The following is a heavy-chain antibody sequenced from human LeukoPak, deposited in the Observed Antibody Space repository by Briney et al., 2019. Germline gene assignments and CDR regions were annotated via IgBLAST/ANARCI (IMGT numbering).Heavy chain of an antibody. CDR2: IYTSGST. J-gene: IGHJ3*02. CDR3: ARLRRGSSTVTTSGAFDI. Sequence: PSETLSLTCTVSGGSISSYYWSWIRQPAGKGLEWIGRIYTSGSTNYNPSLKSRVTMSVDTSKNQFSLKLSSVTAADTAVYYCARLRRGSSTVTTSGAFDIWGQGTMVTVSS. V-gene: IGHV4-4*07. CDR1: GGSISSYY. D-gene: IGHD4-17*01.